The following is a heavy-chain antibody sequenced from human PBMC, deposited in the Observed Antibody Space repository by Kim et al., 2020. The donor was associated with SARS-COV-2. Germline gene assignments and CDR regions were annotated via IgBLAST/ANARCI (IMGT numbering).Heavy chain of an antibody. V-gene: IGHV1-18*04. CDR1: GYTFTSYG. Sequence: ASVKVSCKASGYTFTSYGISWVRQAPGQGLEWMGWISAYNGNTNYAQKLQGRVTMTTDTSTSTAYMELRSLRSDDTAVYYCARDSGDYYDSSGYHPMIPFDYWGQGTLVTVSA. CDR2: ISAYNGNT. D-gene: IGHD3-22*01. J-gene: IGHJ4*02. CDR3: ARDSGDYYDSSGYHPMIPFDY.